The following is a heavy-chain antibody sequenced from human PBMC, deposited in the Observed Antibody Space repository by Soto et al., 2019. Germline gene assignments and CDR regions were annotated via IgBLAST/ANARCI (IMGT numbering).Heavy chain of an antibody. CDR1: GFTFSNAW. J-gene: IGHJ6*02. Sequence: EVQLVESGGGLVQPGGSLRLSCAASGFTFSNAWMNWVRQAPGKGLEWVGRIKSKTDGGTTDYAAPVKGRFTISRDDSKNTLYLQMNSLKTEDTAVYYCTTLITVTSYYYYGMDVWGQGTTVTVSS. V-gene: IGHV3-15*07. D-gene: IGHD4-4*01. CDR3: TTLITVTSYYYYGMDV. CDR2: IKSKTDGGTT.